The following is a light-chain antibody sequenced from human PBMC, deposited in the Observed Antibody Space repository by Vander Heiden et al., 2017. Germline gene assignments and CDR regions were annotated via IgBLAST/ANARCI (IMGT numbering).Light chain of an antibody. CDR1: QSVSNSD. J-gene: IGKJ4*01. CDR2: GAS. Sequence: EIVLTQSPGTLSLSPGVRATLSCRASQSVSNSDLAWYQQKPGQAPRRLIYGASTRATGVQDRFSGSGSGTDFTLSISILEPEDFAVYYCQQYANSPLTFGGGTKVEIK. V-gene: IGKV3-20*01. CDR3: QQYANSPLT.